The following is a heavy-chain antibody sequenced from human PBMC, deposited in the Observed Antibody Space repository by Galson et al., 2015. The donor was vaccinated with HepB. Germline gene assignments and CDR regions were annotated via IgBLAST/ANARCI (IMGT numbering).Heavy chain of an antibody. Sequence: SLRLACAASGFTFSSYTMHWVRQAPGEGLEWVALISSDAIHKIYADSVKGRFTISRDTSKHTLYLEMNSLRAEDTAVYYCARAHSDRWYGAYWGQGTLVTVAS. CDR1: GFTFSSYT. CDR3: ARAHSDRWYGAY. V-gene: IGHV3-30-3*01. J-gene: IGHJ4*02. D-gene: IGHD3-10*01. CDR2: ISSDAIHK.